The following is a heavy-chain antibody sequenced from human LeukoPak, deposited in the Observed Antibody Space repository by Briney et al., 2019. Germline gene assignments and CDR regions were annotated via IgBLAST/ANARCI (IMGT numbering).Heavy chain of an antibody. Sequence: GESLKISCKGSGYNFTNYWIGWVRQMPGKGLEWMGVIYPGDSDTRYSPSFQGQVTISGDKSISTAYLQWSSLKASDTAMYYCARHGRGTGGYWRGLDVWGQGTMVTVSS. V-gene: IGHV5-51*01. CDR1: GYNFTNYW. D-gene: IGHD1-26*01. J-gene: IGHJ3*01. CDR2: IYPGDSDT. CDR3: ARHGRGTGGYWRGLDV.